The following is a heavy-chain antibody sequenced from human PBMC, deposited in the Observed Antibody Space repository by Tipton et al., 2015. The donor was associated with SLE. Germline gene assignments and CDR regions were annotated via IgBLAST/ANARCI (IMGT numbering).Heavy chain of an antibody. V-gene: IGHV3-30-3*01. D-gene: IGHD3-22*01. CDR3: AKDHLIVVAPDY. CDR1: GFTFSSYA. Sequence: SLRLSCAASGFTFSSYAMHWVRQAPGKGLEWVAVISYDGSNKYYADSVKGRFTISRDNSKNTLYLQMNSLRAEDTAVYYCAKDHLIVVAPDYWGQGTLVTVSS. CDR2: ISYDGSNK. J-gene: IGHJ4*02.